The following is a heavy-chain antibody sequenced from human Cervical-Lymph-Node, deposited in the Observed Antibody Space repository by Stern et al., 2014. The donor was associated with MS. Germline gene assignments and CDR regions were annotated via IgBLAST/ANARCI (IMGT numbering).Heavy chain of an antibody. CDR2: TDWNAKN. J-gene: IGHJ4*02. D-gene: IGHD3-3*01. V-gene: IGHV2-70*04. CDR3: ARMMGSGYRHYFDY. Sequence: QITLKESGPALVKPTQTLTLTCTFSGFSLVTSGVRVSWIRQPPGKALEWLARTDWNAKNYSNTSPVNLLTNSHETTTKQVILTMTNVDPVDTATYYCARMMGSGYRHYFDYWGQGTPVTVS. CDR1: GFSLVTSGVR.